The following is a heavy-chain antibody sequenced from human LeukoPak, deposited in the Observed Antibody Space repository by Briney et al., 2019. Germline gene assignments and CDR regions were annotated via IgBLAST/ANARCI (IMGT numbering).Heavy chain of an antibody. D-gene: IGHD1-26*01. J-gene: IGHJ3*02. CDR2: ISSSSSYI. CDR3: ASARGSYFDAFGI. Sequence: GGSLRLSCAASGFTFSSYSMNWVRQAPGKGLEWVSSISSSSSYIYYADSVKGRFTISRDNAKNSLYLQMNSLRAEDTAVYYCASARGSYFDAFGIWGQGTMVTVSS. CDR1: GFTFSSYS. V-gene: IGHV3-21*01.